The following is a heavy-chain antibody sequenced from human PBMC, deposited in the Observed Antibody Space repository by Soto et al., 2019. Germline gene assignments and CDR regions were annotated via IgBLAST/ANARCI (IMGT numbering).Heavy chain of an antibody. D-gene: IGHD6-19*01. V-gene: IGHV1-18*01. CDR2: ISAYDGRT. CDR3: AKLRAFSSGWPYYFDY. J-gene: IGHJ4*02. Sequence: QVQLVQSGAEVKKPGASVKVACKASGYSLTNYGMSWVRQAPGQGLEWMGWISAYDGRTTYAQKLRGRVTMTTDTSTNTAYMELRSRRSDDTAVYYCAKLRAFSSGWPYYFDYWGQGTLVSVSS. CDR1: GYSLTNYG.